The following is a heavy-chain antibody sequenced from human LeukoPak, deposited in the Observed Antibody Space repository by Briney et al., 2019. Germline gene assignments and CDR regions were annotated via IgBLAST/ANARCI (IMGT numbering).Heavy chain of an antibody. J-gene: IGHJ4*02. D-gene: IGHD3-22*01. Sequence: GGSLRLSCAASGFTVSSNYMSWVRQAPGKGLEWVSVIYSGGSTYYADSVKGGFTISRDNSKNTLYLQMNSLRAEDTAVYYCARSDYYDSSALDYWGQGTLVTVSS. CDR2: IYSGGST. CDR3: ARSDYYDSSALDY. CDR1: GFTVSSNY. V-gene: IGHV3-53*01.